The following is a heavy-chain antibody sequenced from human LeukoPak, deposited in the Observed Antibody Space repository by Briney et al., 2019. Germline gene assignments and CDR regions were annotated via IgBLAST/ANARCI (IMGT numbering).Heavy chain of an antibody. CDR1: GFSFSSFA. V-gene: IGHV3-23*01. J-gene: IGHJ4*02. D-gene: IGHD4-11*01. Sequence: GGSLRLSCVGSGFSFSSFAMSWVRQAPGKGLEWVSSISGGGGNTYYADAVKGRFTISRDDSKNMQFLQMNSLRPEDTPVYFCAKRITVTIGYYFDSWGQGTLVTVSS. CDR3: AKRITVTIGYYFDS. CDR2: ISGGGGNT.